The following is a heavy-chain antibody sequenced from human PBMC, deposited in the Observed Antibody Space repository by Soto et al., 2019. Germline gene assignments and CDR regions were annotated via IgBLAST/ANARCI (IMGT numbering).Heavy chain of an antibody. CDR3: ARDKVVVVILSGPWRFDP. D-gene: IGHD2-15*01. CDR2: ISYDGSNK. Sequence: GGPLRLSCAASGFTFSSYAMHWVRQAPGKGLEWVAVISYDGSNKYYADSVKGRFTISRDNSKNTLYLQMNSLRAEDTAVYYWARDKVVVVILSGPWRFDPWGQGTLVTVSS. CDR1: GFTFSSYA. J-gene: IGHJ5*02. V-gene: IGHV3-30-3*01.